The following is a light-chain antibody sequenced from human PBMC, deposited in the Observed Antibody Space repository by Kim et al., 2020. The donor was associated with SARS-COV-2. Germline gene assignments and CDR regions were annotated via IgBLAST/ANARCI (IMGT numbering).Light chain of an antibody. Sequence: SPGERATLSCRASQSVSSSYLAWYQQKPGQAPRLLIYGVSSRATGIPDRFSGSGSGTDFTLTISRLEPEDFAVYSCQQYGTLPWTFGQGTKVDIK. CDR1: QSVSSSY. CDR3: QQYGTLPWT. J-gene: IGKJ1*01. V-gene: IGKV3-20*01. CDR2: GVS.